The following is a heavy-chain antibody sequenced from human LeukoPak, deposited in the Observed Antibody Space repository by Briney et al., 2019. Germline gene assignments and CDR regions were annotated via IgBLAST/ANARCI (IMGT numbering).Heavy chain of an antibody. Sequence: GASPKVSCKASGYTFTSYAMHWVCQTPGQRLEWMGWINAGNGNTKYSQKFQGRVTITRDTSASTAYMELSSLRSEDTAVYYCASDRGYSGYVTDAFDIWGQGTMVTVSS. CDR2: INAGNGNT. J-gene: IGHJ3*02. CDR1: GYTFTSYA. V-gene: IGHV1-3*01. D-gene: IGHD5-12*01. CDR3: ASDRGYSGYVTDAFDI.